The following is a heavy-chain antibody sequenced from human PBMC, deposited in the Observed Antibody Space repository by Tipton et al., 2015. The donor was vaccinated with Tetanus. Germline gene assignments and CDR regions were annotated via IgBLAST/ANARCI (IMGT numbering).Heavy chain of an antibody. CDR3: AREADCSGGSCFSGDFDN. V-gene: IGHV3-30*03. J-gene: IGHJ4*02. CDR2: ISYDGTYT. CDR1: GLTSSSYG. D-gene: IGHD2-15*01. Sequence: SLRLSCAVSGLTSSSYGIHWVRQAPGKGLEWVGVISYDGTYTYHSDSVRGRFTISRDNSKNTLYLQMNSLRAEDTAVYYCAREADCSGGSCFSGDFDNWGQGTQVTVSS.